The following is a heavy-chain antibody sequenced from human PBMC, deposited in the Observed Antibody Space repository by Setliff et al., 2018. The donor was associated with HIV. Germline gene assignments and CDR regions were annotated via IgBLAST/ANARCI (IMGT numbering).Heavy chain of an antibody. D-gene: IGHD1-26*01. J-gene: IGHJ3*02. CDR2: IYYSGST. V-gene: IGHV4-39*01. Sequence: SETLSLTCTVSGGSISSSSYYWGWIRQPPGKGLEWIGSIYYSGSTYYNPSLKSRVTISVDTSKNQFSLKLSSVTAADTAVYYCARHIVGGWDAFDIWGQGNAGHRLL. CDR1: GGSISSSSYY. CDR3: ARHIVGGWDAFDI.